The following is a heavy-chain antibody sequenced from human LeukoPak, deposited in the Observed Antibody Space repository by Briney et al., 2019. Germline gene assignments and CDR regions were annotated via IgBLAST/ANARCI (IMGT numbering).Heavy chain of an antibody. CDR1: GGSFSGYY. CDR2: IYYSGST. CDR3: ARVCSGGSCYSGDGY. D-gene: IGHD2-15*01. Sequence: SETLSLTCAVYGGSFSGYYWSWIRQLPGKGLEWIGYIYYSGSTYYSPSLKSRVTISVDTSKNQFSLKLSSVTAADTAVYYCARVCSGGSCYSGDGYWGQGTLVTVSS. J-gene: IGHJ4*02. V-gene: IGHV4-31*11.